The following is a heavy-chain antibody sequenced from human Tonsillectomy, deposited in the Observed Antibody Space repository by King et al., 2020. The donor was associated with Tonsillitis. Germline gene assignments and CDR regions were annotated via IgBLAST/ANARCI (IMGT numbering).Heavy chain of an antibody. J-gene: IGHJ4*02. CDR1: GFTFSSYA. CDR2: ITFSGGYT. CDR3: AKHLEGSGYSAHFDY. V-gene: IGHV3-23*04. Sequence: VQLVESGGGLVQPGGSLRLSCAASGFTFSSYAMIWVRQAPGKGLEWVSAITFSGGYTYYPDSVKGRLTISRDNSKNTLYLQINSLSAEDTAIYYCAKHLEGSGYSAHFDYWGQGILVTVSS. D-gene: IGHD3-3*01.